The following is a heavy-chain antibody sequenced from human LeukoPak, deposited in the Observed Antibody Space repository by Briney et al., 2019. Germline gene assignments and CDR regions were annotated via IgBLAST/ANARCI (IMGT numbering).Heavy chain of an antibody. Sequence: ASVKVSCKASGYIFMNYYIHWVRQAPGQGLEWMGWISAYTGNTNYAQKFQGRVTMTTDTSTSTAYMELRSLRSDDTAVYYCTRDLPHSSSWESLDYWGQGTLVTVSS. CDR2: ISAYTGNT. CDR1: GYIFMNYY. D-gene: IGHD6-13*01. J-gene: IGHJ4*02. CDR3: TRDLPHSSSWESLDY. V-gene: IGHV1-18*04.